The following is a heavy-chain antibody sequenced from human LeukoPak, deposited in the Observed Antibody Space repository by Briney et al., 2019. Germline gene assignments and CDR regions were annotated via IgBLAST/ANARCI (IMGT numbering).Heavy chain of an antibody. CDR1: GGSASSGIYY. CDR3: ARVHGDYEFFDY. D-gene: IGHD4-17*01. J-gene: IGHJ4*02. V-gene: IGHV4-61*01. CDR2: IYYSGST. Sequence: SETLSLTCTVSGGSASSGIYYWSWIRQPPGKGLEWIGYIYYSGSTNYNPSLKSRVTISVDTSKNQFSLKLSSVTAADTAVYYCARVHGDYEFFDYWGQGTLVTVSS.